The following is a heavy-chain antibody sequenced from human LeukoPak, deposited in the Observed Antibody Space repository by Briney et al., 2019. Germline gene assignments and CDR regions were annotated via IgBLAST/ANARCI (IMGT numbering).Heavy chain of an antibody. Sequence: GGSLRLSCAASGFTFSNYAMTWVRQAPGKGLEWVSGFTSGGSTYYADSVKGRFTISRDNSKNTLYLQMNSLRAEDTAVYYCAKADYGSGTYKFDYWGQGTLVTVSS. CDR2: FTSGGST. D-gene: IGHD3-10*01. CDR1: GFTFSNYA. V-gene: IGHV3-23*01. CDR3: AKADYGSGTYKFDY. J-gene: IGHJ4*02.